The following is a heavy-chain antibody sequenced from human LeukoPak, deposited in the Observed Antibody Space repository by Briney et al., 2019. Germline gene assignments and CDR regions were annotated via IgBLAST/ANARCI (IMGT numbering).Heavy chain of an antibody. CDR2: MNGGGSS. Sequence: PGGSLRLSCAASGFTFNNYAMTWVRQAPGKGLEWVSVMNGGGSSYYADSVKGRFTVSRDNSKNTLYLQMNSLRDEDTAVYYCAKGQGYNYGDSIDYWGQGTLVTVPS. D-gene: IGHD5-18*01. CDR3: AKGQGYNYGDSIDY. J-gene: IGHJ4*02. CDR1: GFTFNNYA. V-gene: IGHV3-23*01.